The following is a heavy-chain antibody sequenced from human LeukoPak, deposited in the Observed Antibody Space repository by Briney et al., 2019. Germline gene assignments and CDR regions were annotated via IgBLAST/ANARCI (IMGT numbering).Heavy chain of an antibody. Sequence: GGSLRLSCAASGFTFSSYGMHWVRQAPGKGLEWVAVIWYDGSNKYYADSVKGRFTISRDNSKNTLCLQMNSLRAEDTAVYSCAGDSSGYSNYFDYWGQGTLVTVSS. CDR2: IWYDGSNK. J-gene: IGHJ4*02. CDR1: GFTFSSYG. CDR3: AGDSSGYSNYFDY. D-gene: IGHD3-22*01. V-gene: IGHV3-33*01.